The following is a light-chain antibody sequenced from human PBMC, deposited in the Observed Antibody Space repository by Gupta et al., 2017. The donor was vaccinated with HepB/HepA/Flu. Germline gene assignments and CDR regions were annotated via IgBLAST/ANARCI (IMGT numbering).Light chain of an antibody. CDR2: DAS. CDR1: KGVSSY. J-gene: IGKJ3*01. CDR3: QQHNNWPPGAT. V-gene: IGKV3-11*01. Sequence: ETVLTQSPATLSFSPGERATLPCRASKGVSSYLAWYQQKPGQAHRPPLYDASKRATGIPARFSGSGSGTDFTLTIDSIEPADVAVYFCQQHNNWPPGATFGPGTKVDIK.